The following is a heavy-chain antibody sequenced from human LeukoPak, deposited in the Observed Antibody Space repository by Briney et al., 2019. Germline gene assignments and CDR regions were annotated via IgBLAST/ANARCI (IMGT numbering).Heavy chain of an antibody. CDR1: GFTFSSYA. V-gene: IGHV3-23*01. CDR2: IRASGGST. J-gene: IGHJ4*02. Sequence: GGSLRLSCAASGFTFSSYAMSWVRQAPGKGLEWVSAIRASGGSTFYADSVKGRFTISRDTSKNTLFLQMNSLRADDTAVYYCASSSSGWYNYDYWGQGTLVTVSS. D-gene: IGHD6-19*01. CDR3: ASSSSGWYNYDY.